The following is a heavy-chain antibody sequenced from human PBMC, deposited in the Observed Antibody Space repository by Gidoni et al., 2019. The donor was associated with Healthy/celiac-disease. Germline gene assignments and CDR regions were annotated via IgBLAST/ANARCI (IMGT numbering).Heavy chain of an antibody. CDR3: ARDYGDYWYFDL. V-gene: IGHV3-7*01. CDR2: INQDGSEK. Sequence: EVQLVESGGGLVQPGGSLIRSCGAPGFSFSSSWMNWVRQAPGKGLEWVANINQDGSEKYYVDSVKGRFTISRDNAKKSQYLQMNSLRAEDTAVYYCARDYGDYWYFDLWGRGTLVTVSS. CDR1: GFSFSSSW. D-gene: IGHD4-17*01. J-gene: IGHJ2*01.